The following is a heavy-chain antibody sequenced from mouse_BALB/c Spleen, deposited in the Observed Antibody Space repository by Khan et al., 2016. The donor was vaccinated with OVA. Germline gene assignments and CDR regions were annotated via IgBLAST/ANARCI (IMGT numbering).Heavy chain of an antibody. J-gene: IGHJ3*01. Sequence: VQLKQSGPELVKPGASVKISCKASGYSLTGYYMHWVKQSPGQGLEWIGYISPYNGVISYNQKFKGKATFTADTSSSTAYMQLNSLTSEDSAVYYCASGDYYGSSSFAYWGQGTLVTVSA. CDR1: GYSLTGYY. CDR2: ISPYNGVI. CDR3: ASGDYYGSSSFAY. V-gene: IGHV1S135*01. D-gene: IGHD1-1*01.